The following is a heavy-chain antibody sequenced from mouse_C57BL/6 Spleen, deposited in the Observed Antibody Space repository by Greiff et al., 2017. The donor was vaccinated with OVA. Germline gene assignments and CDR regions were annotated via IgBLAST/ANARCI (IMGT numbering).Heavy chain of an antibody. Sequence: EVKLLESGPGLVKPSQSLSLTCSVTGYSITSGYYWNWIRQFPGNKLEWMGYISYDGSNNYNPSLKNRISITRDTSKNQFFLKLNSVTTEDTATYYCVTGPFAYWGQGTLVTVSA. CDR3: VTGPFAY. D-gene: IGHD4-1*01. V-gene: IGHV3-6*01. J-gene: IGHJ3*01. CDR1: GYSITSGYY. CDR2: ISYDGSN.